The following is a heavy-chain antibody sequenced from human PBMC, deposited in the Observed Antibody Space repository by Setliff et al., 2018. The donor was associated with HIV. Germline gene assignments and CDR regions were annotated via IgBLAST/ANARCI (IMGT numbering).Heavy chain of an antibody. CDR3: ARLSNGLPADY. Sequence: SETLSLTCTVSGGSISNSRYYWSWIRQPPGKGLEWIGSIYYSGSTYYNPSLKSRVTISVDTSKNQFSLTLNSVTAADTAFYYCARLSNGLPADYWGQGTLVTVSS. D-gene: IGHD2-8*01. V-gene: IGHV4-39*01. J-gene: IGHJ4*02. CDR1: GGSISNSRYY. CDR2: IYYSGST.